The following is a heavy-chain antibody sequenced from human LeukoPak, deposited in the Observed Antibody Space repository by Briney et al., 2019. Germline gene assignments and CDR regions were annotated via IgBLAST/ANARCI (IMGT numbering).Heavy chain of an antibody. Sequence: GASAKVSCNASGYTFTSYYMHWGRQAPGQGLDWMGIINPSGGSTYYAQKFQGRVTMTRDTSTSTVYLEVSSLRSEDTAVYYCARGLGSTGKFDYWGQGTLVTVSS. CDR3: ARGLGSTGKFDY. D-gene: IGHD1-26*01. J-gene: IGHJ4*02. V-gene: IGHV1-46*01. CDR1: GYTFTSYY. CDR2: INPSGGST.